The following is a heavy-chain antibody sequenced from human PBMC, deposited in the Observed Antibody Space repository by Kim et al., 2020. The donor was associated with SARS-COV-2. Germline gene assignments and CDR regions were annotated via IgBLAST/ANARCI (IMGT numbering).Heavy chain of an antibody. V-gene: IGHV3-43D*03. D-gene: IGHD4-17*01. J-gene: IGHJ4*02. Sequence: YADAVKGRFTISRDNSKNCLYLQMNSLRAEDTALYYCAKGLRGGDYVFDYWGQGTLVTVSP. CDR3: AKGLRGGDYVFDY.